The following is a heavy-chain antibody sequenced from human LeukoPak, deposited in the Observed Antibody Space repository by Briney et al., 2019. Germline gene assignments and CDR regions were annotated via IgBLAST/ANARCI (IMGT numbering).Heavy chain of an antibody. CDR1: GFTFRTHG. J-gene: IGHJ4*02. V-gene: IGHV3-23*01. CDR2: ISGSDGST. D-gene: IGHD3-10*01. Sequence: PGGSLRLSCAASGFTFRTHGMDWVRQAPGKGLEWVSAISGSDGSTYYADSVKGRFTISRDNSKNTLYLQMNNLRAEDTAVYYCAKVYYYGSGSLALDYWGQGTLVTVSS. CDR3: AKVYYYGSGSLALDY.